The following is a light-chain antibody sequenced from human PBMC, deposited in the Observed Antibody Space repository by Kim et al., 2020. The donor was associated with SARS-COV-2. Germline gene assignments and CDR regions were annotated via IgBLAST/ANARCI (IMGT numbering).Light chain of an antibody. Sequence: GQSITISCTGTTSDVGGYNYVSWYQQPPGKAPNLLIYAVSKRPSGVSNRFSGSKSANTASLTISGLQAEDEADYYRSSYTSTTTYVFGTGTKVTVL. CDR2: AVS. J-gene: IGLJ1*01. V-gene: IGLV2-14*04. CDR3: SSYTSTTTYV. CDR1: TSDVGGYNY.